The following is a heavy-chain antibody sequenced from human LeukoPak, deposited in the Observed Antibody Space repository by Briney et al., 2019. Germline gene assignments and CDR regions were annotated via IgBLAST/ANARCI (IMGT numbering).Heavy chain of an antibody. Sequence: ASVKVSCKASGYTFTSYDINWVRQATGQGLEWMGWMNPNSGNTGYAQKLQGRVTITRNTSISTAYMELSSLRSEDTAVYYCARAAGYSSGHDAFDIWGQGTMVTVSS. CDR3: ARAAGYSSGHDAFDI. CDR1: GYTFTSYD. CDR2: MNPNSGNT. D-gene: IGHD6-19*01. J-gene: IGHJ3*02. V-gene: IGHV1-8*03.